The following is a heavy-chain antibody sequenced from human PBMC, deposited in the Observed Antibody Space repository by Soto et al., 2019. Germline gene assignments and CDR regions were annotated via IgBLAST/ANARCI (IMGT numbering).Heavy chain of an antibody. D-gene: IGHD3-10*01. J-gene: IGHJ6*02. CDR1: HDSCSCNK. Sequence: SYILSLTSELPHDSCSCNKMRWIRQPPGRRLEWIGYIDSNGGTSYNPSLQSRVTISIDTSTKQFSLKLSSVTAADTAVYYCVRQGFGRLHGLVDVWGQGT. V-gene: IGHV4-59*08. CDR2: IDSNGGT. CDR3: VRQGFGRLHGLVDV.